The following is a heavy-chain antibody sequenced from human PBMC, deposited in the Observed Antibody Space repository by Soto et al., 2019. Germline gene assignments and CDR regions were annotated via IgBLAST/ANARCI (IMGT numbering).Heavy chain of an antibody. J-gene: IGHJ4*02. D-gene: IGHD5-12*01. V-gene: IGHV1-69*01. Sequence: QVQLVQSGAEVKKPGSSVKVSCKASGGTFSSYAISWVRQAPGQGLEWMGGIIPIFGTANYAQKFQGRVTITADETTSTAYMELSSLRSEDTAVYYCASKGGDGYNYPYYFDYWGQGTLVTVSS. CDR3: ASKGGDGYNYPYYFDY. CDR2: IIPIFGTA. CDR1: GGTFSSYA.